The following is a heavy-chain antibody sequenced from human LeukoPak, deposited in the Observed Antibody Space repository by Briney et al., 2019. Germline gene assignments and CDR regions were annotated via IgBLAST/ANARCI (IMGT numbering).Heavy chain of an antibody. CDR3: ARGYFDNYFDY. CDR1: GYTFTSYY. J-gene: IGHJ4*02. CDR2: INPNGGGT. Sequence: GASVKVSCKASGYTFTSYYMHWVRQAPGQGLEWMGWINPNGGGTNYAQKFQGRVTMTRDTSISTAYMELSRLRSDDTAVYYCARGYFDNYFDYWGQGTLVPVSS. V-gene: IGHV1-2*02. D-gene: IGHD3-9*01.